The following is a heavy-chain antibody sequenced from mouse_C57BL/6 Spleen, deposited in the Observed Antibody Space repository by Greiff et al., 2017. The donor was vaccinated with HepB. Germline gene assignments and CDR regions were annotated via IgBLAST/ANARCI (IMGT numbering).Heavy chain of an antibody. CDR3: ARAYAMDY. CDR1: GFTFSSYA. V-gene: IGHV5-4*03. J-gene: IGHJ4*01. CDR2: ISDGGSYT. Sequence: EVKLVESGGGLVKPGGSLKLSCAASGFTFSSYAMSWVRQTPEKRLEWVATISDGGSYTYYPDNVKGRFTISRDNAKNNLYLHMSHLKSEDTAMYYCARAYAMDYWGQGTSVTVSS.